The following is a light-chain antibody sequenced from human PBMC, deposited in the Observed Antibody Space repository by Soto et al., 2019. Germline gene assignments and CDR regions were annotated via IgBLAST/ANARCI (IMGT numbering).Light chain of an antibody. CDR1: SSDIGGYKY. CDR3: SSYTSRSTLV. CDR2: EVS. V-gene: IGLV2-14*01. Sequence: QSVLTQPASVSGSPGQSITISCTGSSSDIGGYKYVSWYLQHPGKAPKLMIYEVSNRPSGVSDRFSASKSGNTASLTISGLQAEDEADYYCSSYTSRSTLVFGGGTKVTVL. J-gene: IGLJ2*01.